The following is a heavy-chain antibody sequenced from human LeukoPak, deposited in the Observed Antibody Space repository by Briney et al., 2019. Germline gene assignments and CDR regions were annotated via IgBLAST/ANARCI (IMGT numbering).Heavy chain of an antibody. V-gene: IGHV1-69*05. CDR1: GGTFSSYA. CDR2: IIPIFGTA. J-gene: IGHJ6*03. D-gene: IGHD6-6*01. Sequence: SVKVSCKASGGTFSSYAISWVRQAPGQGLEWMGGIIPIFGTANYAQKFQGRVTITTDESTSTAYMELSSVRSEDTAVYYCARDEVHIAARPYYYYMDVWGKGTTVTVSS. CDR3: ARDEVHIAARPYYYYMDV.